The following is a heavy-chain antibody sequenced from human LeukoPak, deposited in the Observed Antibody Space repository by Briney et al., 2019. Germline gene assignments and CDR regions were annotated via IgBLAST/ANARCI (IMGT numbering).Heavy chain of an antibody. CDR1: GFTFSSYS. CDR3: ARDDGYSSGFDY. J-gene: IGHJ4*02. D-gene: IGHD6-19*01. CDR2: IYSGGST. Sequence: PGGSLRLSCAASGFTFSSYSMNWDRQAPGKGLEWVSVIYSGGSTYYADSVKGRFTISRDNSKNTLYLQMNSLRAEDTAVYYCARDDGYSSGFDYWGQGTLVTVSS. V-gene: IGHV3-66*01.